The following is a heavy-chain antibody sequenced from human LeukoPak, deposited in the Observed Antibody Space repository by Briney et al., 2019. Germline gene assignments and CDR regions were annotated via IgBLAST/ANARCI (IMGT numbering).Heavy chain of an antibody. CDR3: AKELRIGIYYYMDV. V-gene: IGHV3-30*02. D-gene: IGHD1-1*01. CDR1: GFTFGSYG. CDR2: IRYDGSNK. Sequence: GGSLRLSCAASGFTFGSYGMHWVRQAPGKGLEWVAFIRYDGSNKYYADSVKGRFTISRDNSKNTLYLQMNSLRAENTAVYYCAKELRIGIYYYMDVWGKGTTVTISS. J-gene: IGHJ6*03.